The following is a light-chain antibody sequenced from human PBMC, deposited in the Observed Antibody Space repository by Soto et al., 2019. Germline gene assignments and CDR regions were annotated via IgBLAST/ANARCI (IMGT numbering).Light chain of an antibody. CDR3: QHYNSYSEA. Sequence: DIQMTQSPSTLSASVRDRVTITCRASQSISIWLSWYQHKPGKATKLLIYKACTLKSGVPSRFSGSGSGTEFTLTISSLHPDDFATYYCQHYNSYSEAFGQGTKVDIK. CDR1: QSISIW. J-gene: IGKJ1*01. CDR2: KAC. V-gene: IGKV1-5*03.